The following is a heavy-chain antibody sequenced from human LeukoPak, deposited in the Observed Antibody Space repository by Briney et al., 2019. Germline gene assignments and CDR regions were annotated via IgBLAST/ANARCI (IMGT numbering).Heavy chain of an antibody. J-gene: IGHJ4*02. CDR2: INPSGGST. Sequence: ASVKVSCKASGYTFTSYYMHWVRQAPGQRLEWMGIINPSGGSTSYAQKFQGRVTMTRDTSTSTVYMRLSSLRSEETAVYYCARSELQFDYFDYWGQGTLVTVSS. CDR1: GYTFTSYY. D-gene: IGHD5-24*01. V-gene: IGHV1-46*01. CDR3: ARSELQFDYFDY.